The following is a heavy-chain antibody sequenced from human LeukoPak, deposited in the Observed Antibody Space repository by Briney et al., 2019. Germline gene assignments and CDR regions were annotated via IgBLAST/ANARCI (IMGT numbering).Heavy chain of an antibody. D-gene: IGHD2/OR15-2a*01. CDR3: ARSNRGVLGY. V-gene: IGHV4-34*01. J-gene: IGHJ4*02. Sequence: SETLSLTRAVYGGSFSGYYWSWIRQPPGKWLEWIGEINLGGSTNYNPSLKSRVTISVDTSKPQFPLKLSFVTAADTAVYYCARSNRGVLGYWGQGTLVSVSS. CDR2: INLGGST. CDR1: GGSFSGYY.